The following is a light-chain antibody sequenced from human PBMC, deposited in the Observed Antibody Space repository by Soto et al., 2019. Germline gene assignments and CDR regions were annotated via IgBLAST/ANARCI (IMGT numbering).Light chain of an antibody. CDR3: QQRSDWPIT. CDR1: QSVSRY. Sequence: EIVLTQSPGTLSLSPGERATLSCRASQSVSRYLAWYQQKPGQAPRLLIYDVSTRATGIPARFSGSGSGTDFTLTITSLEPEDFAVYSCQQRSDWPITFGQGTRLENK. J-gene: IGKJ5*01. CDR2: DVS. V-gene: IGKV3-11*01.